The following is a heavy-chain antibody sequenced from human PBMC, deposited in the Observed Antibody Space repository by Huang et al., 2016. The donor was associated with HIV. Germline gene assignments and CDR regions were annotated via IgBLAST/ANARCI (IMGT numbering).Heavy chain of an antibody. CDR2: INHLGSP. V-gene: IGHV4-34*02. CDR1: GGSLSGYY. D-gene: IGHD3-10*01. Sequence: QVHLQQWGAGLLKSAETLSLTCAVYGGSLSGYYWSWLRQTPGKGLEWIGEINHLGSPMYNPSLKSRVSILRDGSKKQLSRKLRSISDADTAVYFCAGDATKNPRGWFDPWGQGTLVTVSS. CDR3: AGDATKNPRGWFDP. J-gene: IGHJ5*02.